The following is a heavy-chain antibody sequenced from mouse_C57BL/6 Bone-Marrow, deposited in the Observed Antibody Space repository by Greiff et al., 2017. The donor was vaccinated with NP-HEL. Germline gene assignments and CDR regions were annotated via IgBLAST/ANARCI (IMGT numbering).Heavy chain of an antibody. CDR1: GYTFTSYW. V-gene: IGHV1-5*01. J-gene: IGHJ1*03. CDR3: RLYWCFDV. Sequence: VQLQQSGTVLARPGASVKMSCKTSGYTFTSYWMHWVKQRPGQGLEWIGAIYPGNSDTSYNQKFKGKAKLTAVTSASTAYMELSSLTNEDSAVYYCRLYWCFDVWGTGTTVTVSS. CDR2: IYPGNSDT.